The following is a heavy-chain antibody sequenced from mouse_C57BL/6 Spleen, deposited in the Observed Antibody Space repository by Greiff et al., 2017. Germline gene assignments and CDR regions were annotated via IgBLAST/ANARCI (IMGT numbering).Heavy chain of an antibody. D-gene: IGHD1-1*01. CDR3: ARPYGSSYGRGYWYFDV. V-gene: IGHV1-42*01. CDR2: INPSTGGT. J-gene: IGHJ1*03. CDR1: GYSFTGYY. Sequence: VQLQQSGPELVKPGASVKISCKASGYSFTGYYMNWVKQSPEKSLEWIGEINPSTGGTTYNQKFKAKATLTVDKSSSTAYMQLKSLTSEDSAVYYCARPYGSSYGRGYWYFDVWGTGTTVTVSS.